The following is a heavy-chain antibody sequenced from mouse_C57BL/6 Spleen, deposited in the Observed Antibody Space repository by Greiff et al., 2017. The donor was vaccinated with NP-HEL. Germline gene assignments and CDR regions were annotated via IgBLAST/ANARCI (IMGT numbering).Heavy chain of an antibody. CDR3: ARPEEPFAY. CDR2: IYPGSGST. CDR1: GYTFTSYW. Sequence: QVQLQQPGAELVKPGASVKMSCKASGYTFTSYWLTWVKQRPGQGLEWIGDIYPGSGSTNYNEKFKSKATLTVDTASSTAYMQLSSLTSAESAVYYCARPEEPFAYWGQGTLVTVSA. V-gene: IGHV1-55*01. J-gene: IGHJ3*01.